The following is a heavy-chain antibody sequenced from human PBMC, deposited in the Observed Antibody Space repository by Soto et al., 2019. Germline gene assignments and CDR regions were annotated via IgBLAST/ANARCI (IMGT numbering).Heavy chain of an antibody. J-gene: IGHJ4*02. Sequence: GGSLRLSCAASGFTFSSYGMHWVRQAPGKGLEWVAVISYDGSNKYYADSVKGRFTISRDNSKNTLYLQMNSLRAEDTAVYYCAKCPSPYCSSTSCLLDYWGQGTLVTVS. V-gene: IGHV3-30*18. CDR3: AKCPSPYCSSTSCLLDY. CDR2: ISYDGSNK. D-gene: IGHD2-2*01. CDR1: GFTFSSYG.